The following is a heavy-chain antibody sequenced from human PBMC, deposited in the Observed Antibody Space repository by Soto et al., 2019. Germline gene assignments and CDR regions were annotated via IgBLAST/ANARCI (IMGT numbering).Heavy chain of an antibody. D-gene: IGHD2-2*01. V-gene: IGHV3-23*01. CDR3: AKAWILGYCSSTSCYIDPTSYYYYYYMDV. Sequence: GGSLRLSCAASGFTFSSYAMSWVRQAPGKGLEWVSAISGSGGSTYYADSVKGRFTISRDNSKNTLYLQMNSLRAEDTAVYYCAKAWILGYCSSTSCYIDPTSYYYYYYMDVWGKGTTVTVSS. CDR1: GFTFSSYA. J-gene: IGHJ6*03. CDR2: ISGSGGST.